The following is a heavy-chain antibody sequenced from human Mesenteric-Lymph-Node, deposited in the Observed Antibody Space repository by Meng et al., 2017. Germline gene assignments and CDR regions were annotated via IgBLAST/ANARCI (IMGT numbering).Heavy chain of an antibody. V-gene: IGHV4-34*01. D-gene: IGHD6-19*01. CDR2: INHSGST. Sequence: GSLRLSCAVYGGSFSGYYWSWIRQPPGKGLEWIGEINHSGSTNYNPSLKSRVTISVDTSKNQFSLKLSSVTAADTAVYYCARVPVGYSSGWYGGNLDYWGQGTLVTVSS. CDR1: GGSFSGYY. CDR3: ARVPVGYSSGWYGGNLDY. J-gene: IGHJ4*02.